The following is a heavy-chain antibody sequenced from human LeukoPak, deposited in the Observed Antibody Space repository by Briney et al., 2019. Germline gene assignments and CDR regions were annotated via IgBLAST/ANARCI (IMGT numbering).Heavy chain of an antibody. J-gene: IGHJ4*02. CDR2: ISHRGTT. Sequence: SETLSLTCAVSGYSVSAGYYWGWIRQPPAHGLEWIGSISHRGTTYHNPSLKSRIIISLDTSKNQFSLSLTSVTAADTATYYCTREQAGTIVDDWGQGTLVTVSS. V-gene: IGHV4-38-2*02. D-gene: IGHD1-1*01. CDR3: TREQAGTIVDD. CDR1: GYSVSAGYY.